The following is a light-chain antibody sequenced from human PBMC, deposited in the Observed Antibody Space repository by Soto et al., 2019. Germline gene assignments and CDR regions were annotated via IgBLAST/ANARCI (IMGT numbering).Light chain of an antibody. V-gene: IGLV2-23*02. Sequence: QSALTQPASVSGSPGQSITISCTGTSSDVGSYNLVSWYQQYPGKAPKFIIYEVSKRPSGVSNRFSGSKSGNTASLTISGLQAEDEADYYCCSYAGSTTHVVFGEGTKVTVL. CDR1: SSDVGSYNL. CDR2: EVS. CDR3: CSYAGSTTHVV. J-gene: IGLJ2*01.